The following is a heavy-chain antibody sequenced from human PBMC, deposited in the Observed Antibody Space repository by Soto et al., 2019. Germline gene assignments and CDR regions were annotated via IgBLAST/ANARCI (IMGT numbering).Heavy chain of an antibody. J-gene: IGHJ4*01. CDR3: ASRLDY. Sequence: SETLSVTCAVYGGSLSGYYWSWIRQPPGKGLEWIGEINHSGSTNYNPSLKSRVTISVDTSKNQFSLKLSSVTAADTAVYYCASRLDYWGHGTLVTVS. V-gene: IGHV4-34*01. CDR1: GGSLSGYY. CDR2: INHSGST.